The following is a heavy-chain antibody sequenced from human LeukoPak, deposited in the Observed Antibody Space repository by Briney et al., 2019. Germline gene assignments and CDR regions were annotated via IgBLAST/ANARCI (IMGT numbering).Heavy chain of an antibody. D-gene: IGHD5-18*01. V-gene: IGHV3-48*03. CDR1: GFTFSSYE. J-gene: IGHJ4*02. CDR2: ISSSGSTI. Sequence: QPGGSLRLSCAASGFTFSSYEMNWVRQAPGKGLEWVSYISSSGSTIYYADSVKGRFTISRDNAKNSLYLQMNSLRAEDTAVYYCARDPWIQLWLNGGEGPKYYFDYWGQGTLVTVSS. CDR3: ARDPWIQLWLNGGEGPKYYFDY.